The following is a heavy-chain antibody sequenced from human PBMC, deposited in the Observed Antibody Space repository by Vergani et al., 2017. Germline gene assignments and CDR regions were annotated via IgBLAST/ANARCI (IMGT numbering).Heavy chain of an antibody. Sequence: QVQLVQSGAELKKPGASVKVSFKASGYTFTSYYMHWVRQAPGQGVEWMGIINPSGGSTSYAQKFQGRVTMTRDTSKSTVYMELSSLRSEDTAVYYCARGPVDTAMENLGQGTLVTVSS. CDR1: GYTFTSYY. V-gene: IGHV1-46*03. CDR3: ARGPVDTAMEN. J-gene: IGHJ4*02. D-gene: IGHD5-18*01. CDR2: INPSGGST.